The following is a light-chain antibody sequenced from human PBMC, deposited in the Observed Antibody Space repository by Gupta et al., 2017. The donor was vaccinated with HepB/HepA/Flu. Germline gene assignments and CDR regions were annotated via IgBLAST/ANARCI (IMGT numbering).Light chain of an antibody. V-gene: IGKV2-30*01. CDR3: VQGTHWPT. J-gene: IGKJ4*01. Sequence: DVVLTQSPLSLPVTLGQPASISCRSSQSLVFSDGNTFLHWFQQRPGQSPRRLLYQVSKRDSGVPERFSGSGSGTDFTLRSSRAEAEDVAIYYCVQGTHWPTFGGGTKVEIK. CDR1: QSLVFSDGNTF. CDR2: QVS.